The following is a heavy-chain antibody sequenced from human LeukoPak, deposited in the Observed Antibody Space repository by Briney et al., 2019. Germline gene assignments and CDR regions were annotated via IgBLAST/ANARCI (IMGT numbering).Heavy chain of an antibody. D-gene: IGHD3-22*01. CDR3: TRESITMIVGFDY. J-gene: IGHJ4*02. CDR1: GFTFGDYA. Sequence: RSLRLSCTASGFTFGDYAMSWFRQAPGKGLEWVGFIRSKAYGGTTEYAASVKGRFTISRDESKSLAYLQMNSLKTEDTAVYYCTRESITMIVGFDYWGQGTLVTVSS. V-gene: IGHV3-49*03. CDR2: IRSKAYGGTT.